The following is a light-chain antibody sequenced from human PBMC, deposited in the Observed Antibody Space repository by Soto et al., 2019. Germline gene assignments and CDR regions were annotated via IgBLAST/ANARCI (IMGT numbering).Light chain of an antibody. CDR3: QQYHSWT. J-gene: IGKJ1*01. Sequence: DIEMTQYPSTLSASVEDRVIITCRASQRISNHLNWYQKKPGKAPKLLIYTASSLQSGVPSSFSGYGSGTEFTLTISSMQPDDFATYYCQQYHSWTFGHGTKVDIK. CDR1: QRISNH. V-gene: IGKV1-5*03. CDR2: TAS.